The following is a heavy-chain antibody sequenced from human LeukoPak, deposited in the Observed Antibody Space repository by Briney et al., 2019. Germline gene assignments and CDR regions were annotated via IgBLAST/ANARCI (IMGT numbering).Heavy chain of an antibody. CDR3: ARGVFYYDTSGRGYYFDY. CDR2: IYTSGGT. D-gene: IGHD3-22*01. CDR1: GGSICSYY. V-gene: IGHV4-4*07. Sequence: PSETLSLTCTVSGGSICSYYWSWIRQPAGKGLEWIGRIYTSGGTVYNPSLKSRVTMPVDTSKNQFSLKLSSVTAADTAVYYCARGVFYYDTSGRGYYFDYWGQGTLVTVSS. J-gene: IGHJ4*02.